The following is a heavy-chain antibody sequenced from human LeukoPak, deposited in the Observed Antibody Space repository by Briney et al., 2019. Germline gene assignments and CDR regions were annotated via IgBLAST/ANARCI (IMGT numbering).Heavy chain of an antibody. CDR3: ARATRITMVRGVSSGGMDV. Sequence: ASVKVSRKASGYTFTGYYMHGVRQAPGQGLEWMGWINPNSGGTNYAQKFQGWVTMTRDTSISTAYMELSRLRSDDTAVYYCARATRITMVRGVSSGGMDVWGKGTTVTVSS. V-gene: IGHV1-2*04. CDR1: GYTFTGYY. J-gene: IGHJ6*04. CDR2: INPNSGGT. D-gene: IGHD3-10*01.